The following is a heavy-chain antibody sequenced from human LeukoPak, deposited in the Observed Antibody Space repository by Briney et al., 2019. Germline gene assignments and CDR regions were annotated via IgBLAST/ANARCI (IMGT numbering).Heavy chain of an antibody. CDR2: ISYDESNK. CDR1: GFTFSSYG. V-gene: IGHV3-30*18. D-gene: IGHD6-19*01. J-gene: IGHJ4*02. CDR3: AKDRPGISVAPDYFDY. Sequence: PGRSLRLSCAASGFTFSSYGMHWVRQAPGKGLEWVAVISYDESNKYYADSVKGRFTLSRDNSKNTLYLQMNSLRAEETAVYYCAKDRPGISVAPDYFDYWGQGTLVTVSS.